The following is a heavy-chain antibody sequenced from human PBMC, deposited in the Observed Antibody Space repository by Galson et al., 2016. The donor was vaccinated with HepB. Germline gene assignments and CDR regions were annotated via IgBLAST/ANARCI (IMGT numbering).Heavy chain of an antibody. D-gene: IGHD2-15*01. Sequence: SLRLSCAASGFTFSRYSMNRVRQAPGKGLEWVSDISGAGGTTHYADSVKGRFTISRDNSRDTLYLQMDRLRAADTAVYYCAKERGWYGGPNYGSWGQGTLVTVSS. CDR1: GFTFSRYS. CDR3: AKERGWYGGPNYGS. J-gene: IGHJ5*02. CDR2: ISGAGGTT. V-gene: IGHV3-23*01.